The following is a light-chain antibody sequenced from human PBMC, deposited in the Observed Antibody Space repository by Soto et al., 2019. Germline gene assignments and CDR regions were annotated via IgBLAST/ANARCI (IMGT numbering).Light chain of an antibody. Sequence: EIWMTQSPATRSVSPGERATLACRASQSVSSSYLAWFQQKPGQAPRLLIYGESSRATGIPDRFSGSGSGTDFTLTISRLEPEDFTVYYCQQYGISPFTFGPGNTVDIK. CDR1: QSVSSSY. V-gene: IGKV3-20*01. CDR3: QQYGISPFT. CDR2: GES. J-gene: IGKJ3*01.